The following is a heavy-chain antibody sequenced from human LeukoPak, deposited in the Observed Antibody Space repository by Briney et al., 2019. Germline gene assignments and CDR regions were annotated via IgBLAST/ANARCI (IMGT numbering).Heavy chain of an antibody. CDR1: GFTFSSYA. CDR3: ARGYTTVTNNWFDP. V-gene: IGHV3-30*04. CDR2: ISHDGSNK. D-gene: IGHD4-17*01. Sequence: GGSLRLSCAASGFTFSSYAMHWVRQAPGKGLEWVAVISHDGSNKYYADSVKGRFTISRDNSKNTLYLQMNSLRAEDTAVYCCARGYTTVTNNWFDPWGQGTLVTVSS. J-gene: IGHJ5*02.